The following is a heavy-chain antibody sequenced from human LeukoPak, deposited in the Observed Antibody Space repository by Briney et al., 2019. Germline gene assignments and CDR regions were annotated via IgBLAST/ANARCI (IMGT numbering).Heavy chain of an antibody. CDR3: ATPSITGTKYDY. J-gene: IGHJ4*02. D-gene: IGHD1-7*01. CDR1: GFTFDDYA. V-gene: IGHV3-23*01. Sequence: PGRSLRLSCAASGFTFDDYAMHWVRQAPGKGLEWVSAISGSGGSTYYADSVKGRFTISRDNSKNTLYLQMNSLRAEDTAVYYCATPSITGTKYDYWGQGTLVTVSS. CDR2: ISGSGGST.